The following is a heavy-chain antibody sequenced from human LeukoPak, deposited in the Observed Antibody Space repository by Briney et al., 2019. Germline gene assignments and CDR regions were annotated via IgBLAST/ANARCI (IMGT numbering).Heavy chain of an antibody. J-gene: IGHJ4*02. D-gene: IGHD3-22*01. Sequence: GGSLRLPCAASGFTFDDYGMSWVRQAPGKGLEWVSGINLNGRSRGYADSVKGRFTISRDNAKNSLYLQMNSLRAEDTALYYCVRGITMMVDWGQGTLVTVSS. CDR1: GFTFDDYG. V-gene: IGHV3-20*04. CDR2: INLNGRSR. CDR3: VRGITMMVD.